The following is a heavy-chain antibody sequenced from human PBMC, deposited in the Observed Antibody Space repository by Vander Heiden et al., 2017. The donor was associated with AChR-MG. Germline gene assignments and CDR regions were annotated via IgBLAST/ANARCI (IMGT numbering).Heavy chain of an antibody. CDR2: INAGNGNT. V-gene: IGHV1-3*01. CDR3: ARDSREYQMRTKTSNWFDP. J-gene: IGHJ5*02. D-gene: IGHD2-8*01. Sequence: QVQLVQSGTEVKKPGASVKVSCKASGYSFTNYALHWVRQAPGQRLEWMGWINAGNGNTKYAQNFQGRVTITRDTSANTAYMELSSLRSEDTAVYYCARDSREYQMRTKTSNWFDPWGQGTLVTVSS. CDR1: GYSFTNYA.